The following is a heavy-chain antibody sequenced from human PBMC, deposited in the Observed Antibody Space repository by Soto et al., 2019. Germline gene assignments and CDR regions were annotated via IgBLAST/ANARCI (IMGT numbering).Heavy chain of an antibody. CDR3: ARGGPGFGELRWFDP. CDR1: GGSISSGAYY. V-gene: IGHV4-31*03. D-gene: IGHD3-10*01. J-gene: IGHJ5*02. Sequence: QVQLQESGPGLVKPSQTLSLTCTVSGGSISSGAYYWSWIRQHPGKGLEWIGYIYYIGSPYYNPSLKSRVIISIDTSKNQFSLKLTSVTAADTAVYYCARGGPGFGELRWFDPWGQGTLVTVSS. CDR2: IYYIGSP.